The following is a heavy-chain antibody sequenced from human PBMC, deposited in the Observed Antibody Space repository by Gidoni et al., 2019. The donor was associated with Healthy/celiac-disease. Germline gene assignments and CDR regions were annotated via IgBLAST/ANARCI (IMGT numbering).Heavy chain of an antibody. CDR1: GYTFTSYA. V-gene: IGHV1-3*05. D-gene: IGHD2-2*01. CDR2: INAGNGNT. CDR3: ARGGVVPAAHGWFDP. J-gene: IGHJ5*02. Sequence: QVQLVQSGAEEKKHGASVKVSCKASGYTFTSYAMHWVRPSPGQRLEWMRWINAGNGNTKYSQKFQGRVTITRDTSESTAYMELSSLRSEDTAVYCCARGGVVPAAHGWFDPWGQGTLVTVSS.